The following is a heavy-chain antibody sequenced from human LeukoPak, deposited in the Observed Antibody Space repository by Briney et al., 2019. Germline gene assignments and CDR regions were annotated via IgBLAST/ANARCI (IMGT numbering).Heavy chain of an antibody. CDR2: IIPIFGTA. CDR3: AMTPNTVTTPAYYFDY. J-gene: IGHJ4*02. CDR1: GGTFSSYA. D-gene: IGHD4-11*01. V-gene: IGHV1-69*05. Sequence: GSSVEVSCKASGGTFSSYAISWVRQAPGQGLEWMGRIIPIFGTANYAQKFQGRVTITTDESTSTAYMELSSLRSEDTAVYYCAMTPNTVTTPAYYFDYWGQGTLVTVSS.